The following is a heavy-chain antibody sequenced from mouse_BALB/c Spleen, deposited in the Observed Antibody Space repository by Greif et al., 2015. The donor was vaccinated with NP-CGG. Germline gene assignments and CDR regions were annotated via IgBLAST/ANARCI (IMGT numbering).Heavy chain of an antibody. Sequence: EVQLQQSGGGLVEPGGSLKLSCAASGFAFSSYDMSWVRQTPEKRLEWVAYISSGGGSTYYPDTVKGRFTISRDNAKNTLYLQMSSLKSEDTAMYYCARSLWLKGLDYWGQGTSVTVSS. CDR1: GFAFSSYD. J-gene: IGHJ4*01. CDR3: ARSLWLKGLDY. V-gene: IGHV5-12-1*01. D-gene: IGHD2-2*01. CDR2: ISSGGGST.